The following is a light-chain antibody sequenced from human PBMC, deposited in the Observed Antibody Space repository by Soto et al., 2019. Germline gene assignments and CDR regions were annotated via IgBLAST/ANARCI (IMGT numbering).Light chain of an antibody. V-gene: IGKV3-20*01. CDR1: QSVSSNY. CDR2: GAS. J-gene: IGKJ1*01. Sequence: GTLSLSPGERATLSCRASQSVSSNYLAWYQQKPGQAPRLLIYGASSRATGIPDRFSGSGSGTDFTLTINRLEPEDFAVYYCQQYGDLPWTFGQGTKVDIK. CDR3: QQYGDLPWT.